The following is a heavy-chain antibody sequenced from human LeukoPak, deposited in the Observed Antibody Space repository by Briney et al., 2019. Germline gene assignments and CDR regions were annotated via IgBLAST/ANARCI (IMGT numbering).Heavy chain of an antibody. J-gene: IGHJ4*02. CDR1: GYTFTSYY. CDR3: ARVGWEGYFDY. V-gene: IGHV1-46*01. D-gene: IGHD1-26*01. CDR2: INPSGGST. Sequence: ASVKVSCKASGYTFTSYYMHWVRQAPGQGLEWMGIINPSGGSTSYAQKFQGRVTMTRDMSTSTVYMELSSLRSEDTAVYYCARVGWEGYFDYWGQGTLVTVPS.